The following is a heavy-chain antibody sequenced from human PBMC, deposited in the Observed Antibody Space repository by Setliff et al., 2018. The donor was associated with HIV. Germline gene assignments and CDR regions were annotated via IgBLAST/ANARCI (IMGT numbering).Heavy chain of an antibody. CDR2: IYYSGST. Sequence: LSLTCTVSGDSISSSTHYWGWIRQPPGKGLEWIGSIYYSGSTYYNPSLKSRVTISVDTSKNQFSLKLSSVTAADTAMYYCARVGAFGVGGWFDPWGQGSLVTVSS. D-gene: IGHD3-3*01. CDR1: GDSISSSTHY. V-gene: IGHV4-39*07. J-gene: IGHJ5*02. CDR3: ARVGAFGVGGWFDP.